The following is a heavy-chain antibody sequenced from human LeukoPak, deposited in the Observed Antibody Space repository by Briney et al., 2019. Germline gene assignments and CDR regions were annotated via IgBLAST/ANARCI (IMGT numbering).Heavy chain of an antibody. CDR3: ARTDRLVADI. Sequence: SETLSLTCSVSGGSISGTSYYWGWIRQSPGKGLEWIGSIHYSGSTYYDPSLKSRITSSVDTSKNQFSLKVSSVTAADTAIYYCARTDRLVADIWGQGTMVTVSS. CDR2: IHYSGST. CDR1: GGSISGTSYY. V-gene: IGHV4-39*01. J-gene: IGHJ3*02. D-gene: IGHD5-12*01.